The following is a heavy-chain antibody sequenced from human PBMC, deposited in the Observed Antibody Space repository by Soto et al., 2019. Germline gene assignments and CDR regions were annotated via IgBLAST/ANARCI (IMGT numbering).Heavy chain of an antibody. V-gene: IGHV3-23*01. J-gene: IGHJ6*02. Sequence: EVQLLESGGGLVQPGGSLRLSCAASGFTFSSYAMSWVRQAPGKGLEWVSAISGSGGSTYYADSVKGRFTISRDNSKNTLYLQMNSLRAEDTALYYCATSSTRVYYYYGMDVWGQGTTVTVSS. CDR2: ISGSGGST. D-gene: IGHD6-6*01. CDR1: GFTFSSYA. CDR3: ATSSTRVYYYYGMDV.